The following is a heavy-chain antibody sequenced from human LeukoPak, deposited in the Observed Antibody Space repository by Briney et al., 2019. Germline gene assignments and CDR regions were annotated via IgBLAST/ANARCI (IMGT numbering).Heavy chain of an antibody. CDR1: GFTVSSNY. Sequence: GGSLRLSCAASGFTVSSNYMSWVRQAPGKGLEWVSVIYSGGSTYYADSVKGRFTISRDNSKNTLYLQMNSLRAEDTAVYYCARAYTAKALYYFDYWGREPWSPSPQ. D-gene: IGHD5-18*01. V-gene: IGHV3-66*02. CDR3: ARAYTAKALYYFDY. CDR2: IYSGGST. J-gene: IGHJ4*02.